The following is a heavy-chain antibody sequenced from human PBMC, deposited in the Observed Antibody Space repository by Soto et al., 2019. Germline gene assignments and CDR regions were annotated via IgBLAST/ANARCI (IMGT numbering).Heavy chain of an antibody. V-gene: IGHV4-30-4*01. CDR3: ARAAPSWGEDPLDY. D-gene: IGHD3-16*01. CDR2: IYYSGST. J-gene: IGHJ4*02. CDR1: GGSISSGDYY. Sequence: SQTLSLTCTVSGGSISSGDYYWSWIRQPPGKGLEWIGYIYYSGSTYYNPSLKSRVTISVDTSKNQFSLKLSSVTAADTAVYYCARAAPSWGEDPLDYWGQGTLVTVSS.